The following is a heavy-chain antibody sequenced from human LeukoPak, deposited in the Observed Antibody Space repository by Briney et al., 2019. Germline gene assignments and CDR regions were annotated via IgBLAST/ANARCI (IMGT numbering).Heavy chain of an antibody. CDR3: ARRGVGATTAFFDY. D-gene: IGHD1-26*01. Sequence: SETLSLTCNVSGGSMSNIYYWSWIRQPPGKGLEWIGNIFYSGITYYNPSLRSRVTIAIDTSKSQFSLKLTSVTAADTAVYYCARRGVGATTAFFDYWGQGTLVTVSS. J-gene: IGHJ4*02. CDR2: IFYSGIT. V-gene: IGHV4-39*01. CDR1: GGSMSNIYY.